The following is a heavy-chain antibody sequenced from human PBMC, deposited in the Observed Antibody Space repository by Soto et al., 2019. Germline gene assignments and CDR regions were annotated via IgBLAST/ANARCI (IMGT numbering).Heavy chain of an antibody. CDR3: YGAEYDYIWGSYRSQPNWFDP. D-gene: IGHD3-16*02. CDR2: ISYSGST. V-gene: IGHV4-39*01. CDR1: GGSISSSSYY. J-gene: IGHJ5*02. Sequence: SSETLSLTCTVSGGSISSSSYYWGWIRQTPGKGLEWIGSISYSGSTYYNASLKSRVTISVDTSKNQFSLKLSSVTATDTAVYYCYGAEYDYIWGSYRSQPNWFDPWRQGTLVTVS.